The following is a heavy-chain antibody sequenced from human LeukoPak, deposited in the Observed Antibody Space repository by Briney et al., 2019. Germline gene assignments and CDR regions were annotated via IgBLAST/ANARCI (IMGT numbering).Heavy chain of an antibody. V-gene: IGHV6-1*01. D-gene: IGHD6-19*01. CDR1: GDSVSSNSAA. CDR3: TRSDCSSGRCPGFDN. Sequence: SQTFSLTCGISGDSVSSNSAAWNWIRQSPSRGLGWLGRTYYRSKWFINYASSVKSRIIINPDTPKNQVSLQLNSVTPEDTAVYYCTRSDCSSGRCPGFDNWGQGTLVTVSS. CDR2: TYYRSKWFI. J-gene: IGHJ4*02.